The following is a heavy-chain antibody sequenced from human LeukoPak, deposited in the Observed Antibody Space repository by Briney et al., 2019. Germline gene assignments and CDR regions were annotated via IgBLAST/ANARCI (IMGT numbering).Heavy chain of an antibody. D-gene: IGHD3-3*01. CDR1: GGSFSGYY. J-gene: IGHJ4*02. CDR2: IYHSGST. V-gene: IGHV4-30-2*01. Sequence: SETLSLTCAVYGGSFSGYYWSWIRQPPGKGLEWIGYIYHSGSTYYNPSLKSRVTISVDRSKNQFSLKLSSVTAADTAVYYCAREVFWSGYYRYFDYWGQGTLVTVSS. CDR3: AREVFWSGYYRYFDY.